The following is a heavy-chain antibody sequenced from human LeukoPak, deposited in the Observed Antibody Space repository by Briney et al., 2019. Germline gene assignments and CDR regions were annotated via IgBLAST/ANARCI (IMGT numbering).Heavy chain of an antibody. CDR1: GGTFSSYA. CDR3: ARDGAEFSGSYYVYFDY. D-gene: IGHD1-26*01. CDR2: IIPIFGTA. J-gene: IGHJ4*02. V-gene: IGHV1-69*13. Sequence: SVKVSCKASGGTFSSYAISWVRQAPGQGLEWMGGIIPIFGTANYAQKFQGRVTITADESTSTAYMELSSLRSEDTAVYYCARDGAEFSGSYYVYFDYWGQGTLVTVSS.